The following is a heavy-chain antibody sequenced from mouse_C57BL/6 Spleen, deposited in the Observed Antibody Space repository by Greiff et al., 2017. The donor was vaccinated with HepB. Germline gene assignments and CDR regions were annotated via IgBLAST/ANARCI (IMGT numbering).Heavy chain of an antibody. Sequence: QVQLKESGAELARPGASVKMSCKASGYTFTSYTMHWVKQRPGQGLEWIGYINPSSGYTKYNQKFKDKATLTADKSSSTAYMQLSSLTSEDSAVYYCARNLYGSSYFYAMDYWGQGTSVTVSS. V-gene: IGHV1-4*01. J-gene: IGHJ4*01. CDR2: INPSSGYT. D-gene: IGHD1-1*01. CDR1: GYTFTSYT. CDR3: ARNLYGSSYFYAMDY.